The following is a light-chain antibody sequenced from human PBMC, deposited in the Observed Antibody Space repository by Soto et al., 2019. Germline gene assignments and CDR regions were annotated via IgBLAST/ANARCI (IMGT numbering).Light chain of an antibody. CDR1: SNDIGGYNY. Sequence: QSALTQPASVSGSPGQSITIPCTGTSNDIGGYNYVSWYQQHTGKVPKLIIFDVSYRPSGISDRFSGSKSGNTASLTISGLQPEDEADYYCSSYGASSTLFGGGTKLTVL. CDR2: DVS. J-gene: IGLJ2*01. V-gene: IGLV2-14*03. CDR3: SSYGASSTL.